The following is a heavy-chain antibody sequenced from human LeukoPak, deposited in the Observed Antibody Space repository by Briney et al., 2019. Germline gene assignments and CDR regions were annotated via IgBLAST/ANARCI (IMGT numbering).Heavy chain of an antibody. D-gene: IGHD5-18*01. CDR3: ARDSSSYGYYYFDY. Sequence: SETLSLTCTVSGGSISSGGYYWSWIRQHPGKGLEWIVYIYYSGSTYYNPSLKSRVTISVDTSKNQFSLKLSSVTAADTAVYYCARDSSSYGYYYFDYWGQGTLVTVSS. J-gene: IGHJ4*02. CDR2: IYYSGST. V-gene: IGHV4-31*03. CDR1: GGSISSGGYY.